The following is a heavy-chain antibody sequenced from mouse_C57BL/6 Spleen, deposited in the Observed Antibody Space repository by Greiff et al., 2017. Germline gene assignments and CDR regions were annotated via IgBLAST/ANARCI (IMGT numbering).Heavy chain of an antibody. CDR1: GYAFSSSW. V-gene: IGHV1-82*01. CDR3: ARGGRFFAY. CDR2: IYPGDGDT. Sequence: VKLQQSGPELVKPGASVKISCKASGYAFSSSWMNWVKQRPGKGLEWIGRIYPGDGDTNYNGKFKGKATLTADKSSSTAYMQLSSLTSEDSAVYFCARGGRFFAYWGQGTLVTVSA. J-gene: IGHJ3*01. D-gene: IGHD1-1*01.